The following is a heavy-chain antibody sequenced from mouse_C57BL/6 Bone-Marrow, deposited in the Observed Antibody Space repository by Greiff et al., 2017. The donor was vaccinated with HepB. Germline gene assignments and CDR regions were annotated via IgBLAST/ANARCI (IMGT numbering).Heavy chain of an antibody. D-gene: IGHD1-1*01. V-gene: IGHV14-1*01. Sequence: EVQLQESGAELVRPGASVKLSCTASGFNIKDYYMHWVKQRPEQVLEWIGRIDPEDGDTEYAPKFQGKATMTAVTSSNTAYLLLSSLTSEDTAVYYCSITTVPLMDYWDQGASVTVSS. CDR2: IDPEDGDT. CDR1: GFNIKDYY. CDR3: SITTVPLMDY. J-gene: IGHJ4*01.